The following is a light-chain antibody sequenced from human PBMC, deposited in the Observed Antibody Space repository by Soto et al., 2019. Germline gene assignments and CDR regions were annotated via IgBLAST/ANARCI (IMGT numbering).Light chain of an antibody. CDR1: QNIDRW. CDR3: QQYKSGST. CDR2: EAS. J-gene: IGKJ1*01. Sequence: DIQMTQSPSTLSTSVEDRATITCRATQNIDRWLAWYQQKPGKAPKLLIYEASSLEGGVPSRFSGSGSGTEFTLTVSGLQAEDFATYWCQQYKSGSTFGQGTKLDFK. V-gene: IGKV1-5*01.